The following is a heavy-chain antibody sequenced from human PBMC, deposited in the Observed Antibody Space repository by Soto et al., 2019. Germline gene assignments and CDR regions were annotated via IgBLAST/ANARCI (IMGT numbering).Heavy chain of an antibody. V-gene: IGHV4-31*03. J-gene: IGHJ3*01. CDR2: IFHTGTT. Sequence: QVQLQESGPGLAKPSQTLSLTCTVSGASLSSGGYYWTWIRQVPGKALEWIGYIFHTGTTFYNPSLKGRVVMSIETSDNQFSLNLRSVTAADTAVYYCARGLGYDSNGRFLAAFDVWGQGTMVTVSS. D-gene: IGHD3-22*01. CDR1: GASLSSGGYY. CDR3: ARGLGYDSNGRFLAAFDV.